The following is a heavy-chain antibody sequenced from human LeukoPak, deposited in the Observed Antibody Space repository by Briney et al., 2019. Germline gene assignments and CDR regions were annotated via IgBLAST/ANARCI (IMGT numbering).Heavy chain of an antibody. D-gene: IGHD3-10*01. V-gene: IGHV4-31*03. J-gene: IGHJ3*02. CDR3: ARGNRPYGEHEAFDI. Sequence: SETLSLTCTVSGGSISSGGYYWSWIRQHPGKGLEWIGEINHSGSTNYNPSLKSRVTISVDTSKNQFSLKVSSVSAADTAVYYCARGNRPYGEHEAFDIWGHGTTVTVSP. CDR1: GGSISSGGYY. CDR2: INHSGST.